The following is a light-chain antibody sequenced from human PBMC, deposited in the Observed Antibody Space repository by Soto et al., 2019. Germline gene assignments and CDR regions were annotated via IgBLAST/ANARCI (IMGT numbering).Light chain of an antibody. J-gene: IGKJ1*01. CDR1: QSISNY. CDR2: AAS. Sequence: DIQMTQSPYSLSASVGDRVTITCRTSQSISNYLNWYQQKPGKAPKLLIYAASSLQSGVPSRFSGSGSGTDFTLTISSLQPEDFATYYCQQGYSTLRTFGQGTKVEIK. V-gene: IGKV1-39*01. CDR3: QQGYSTLRT.